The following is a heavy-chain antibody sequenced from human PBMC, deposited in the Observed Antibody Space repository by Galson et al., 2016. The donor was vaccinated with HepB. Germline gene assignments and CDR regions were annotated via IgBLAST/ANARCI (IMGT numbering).Heavy chain of an antibody. D-gene: IGHD2-8*01. CDR1: GITFSNYA. J-gene: IGHJ4*02. Sequence: SLRLSRAASGITFSNYAMSWVRQAPGTGREWVSIITGRGDTTYYAESVKARITISRDNSRNTLYLQMNSLRVDDTALYYCTTTQRRKGIYAIDHYFDYWGQETLVTVSS. CDR3: TTTQRRKGIYAIDHYFDY. CDR2: ITGRGDTT. V-gene: IGHV3-23*01.